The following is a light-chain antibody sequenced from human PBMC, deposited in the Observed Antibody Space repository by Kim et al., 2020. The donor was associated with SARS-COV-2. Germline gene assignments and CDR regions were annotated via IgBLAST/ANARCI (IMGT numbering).Light chain of an antibody. CDR3: QQYYTTPYT. J-gene: IGKJ2*01. V-gene: IGKV4-1*01. Sequence: DIVMTQSPDSLAVSLGERATINCRSSQNVLYSPNNMNYLAWFQQKPGQPPRLLFYWASTRDSGVPDRFSGSGSGTEFTLTISSLQAEDVAVYYCQQYYTTPYTFGQGTKLEI. CDR1: QNVLYSPNNMNY. CDR2: WAS.